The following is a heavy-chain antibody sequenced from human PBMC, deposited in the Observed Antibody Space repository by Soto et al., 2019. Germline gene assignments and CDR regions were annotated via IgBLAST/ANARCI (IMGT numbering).Heavy chain of an antibody. CDR3: AKDRASPEIAVAGQQPDY. CDR2: INTDGSGT. J-gene: IGHJ4*02. CDR1: GFTFSSDW. D-gene: IGHD6-19*01. V-gene: IGHV3-74*01. Sequence: GGSLRLSCAASGFTFSSDWMHWVRQAPGKGLVWVSRINTDGSGTSYADSVKGRFTISRDNSKNTLYLQMNSLRAEDTAVYYCAKDRASPEIAVAGQQPDYWGQGTLVTVSS.